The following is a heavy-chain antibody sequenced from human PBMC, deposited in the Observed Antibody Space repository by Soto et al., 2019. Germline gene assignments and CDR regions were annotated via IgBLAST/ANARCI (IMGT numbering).Heavy chain of an antibody. CDR2: IDWDDDK. CDR1: GFSLSTSGMC. Sequence: SGPTLVNPTQTLTLTCTFSGFSLSTSGMCVSWIHQPPGKALEWLARIDWDDDKYYSTSLKTRLTISKDTSKNQVVLTMTNMDPVDTATYYCARIRAPGGRPPYFDYWGQGTLVTVSS. CDR3: ARIRAPGGRPPYFDY. J-gene: IGHJ4*02. D-gene: IGHD1-26*01. V-gene: IGHV2-70*11.